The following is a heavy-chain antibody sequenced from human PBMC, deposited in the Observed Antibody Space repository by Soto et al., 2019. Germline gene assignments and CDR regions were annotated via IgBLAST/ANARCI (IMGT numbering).Heavy chain of an antibody. V-gene: IGHV4-39*01. J-gene: IGHJ4*02. CDR3: ARLEGLATISYYFDF. CDR1: GGSISSSSSY. D-gene: IGHD3-9*01. Sequence: SETLSLTCTVSGGSISSSSSYWGWIRQPPGKGLEWVGSIYYLGNTYYNPSLGTRVTISLDKSRSQFSLKLNSVTAADSAVYFCARLEGLATISYYFDFWGPGALVTVSS. CDR2: IYYLGNT.